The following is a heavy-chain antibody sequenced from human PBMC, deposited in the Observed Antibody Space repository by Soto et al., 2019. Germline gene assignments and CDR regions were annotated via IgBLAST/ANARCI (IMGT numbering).Heavy chain of an antibody. J-gene: IGHJ1*01. CDR2: IKQDGREK. CDR3: ARVRYDSSGPRYFQH. D-gene: IGHD3-22*01. V-gene: IGHV3-7*03. Sequence: GGALRLSCAASGFTFSSYWMSGVRQAPGEGLEWVANIKQDGREKYYVDSVKGRFTISRDNAKNSLYLQMNSLRAEDTAVYYCARVRYDSSGPRYFQHWGQGTLVTVSS. CDR1: GFTFSSYW.